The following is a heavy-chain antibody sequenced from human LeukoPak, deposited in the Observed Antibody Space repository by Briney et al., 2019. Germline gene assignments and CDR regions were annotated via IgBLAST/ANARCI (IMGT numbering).Heavy chain of an antibody. Sequence: SQTLSLTCAISGDRVSSNSAGWNWIRQSPSRGLEWLVRTYYRSKWYNDYAVSVKSRITNNPDTSKNQFFLQLNPVTPEDTAVYYCARGRNWGESGFDYWGQGTLVTVCS. CDR1: GDRVSSNSAG. V-gene: IGHV6-1*01. J-gene: IGHJ4*02. CDR2: TYYRSKWYN. CDR3: ARGRNWGESGFDY. D-gene: IGHD7-27*01.